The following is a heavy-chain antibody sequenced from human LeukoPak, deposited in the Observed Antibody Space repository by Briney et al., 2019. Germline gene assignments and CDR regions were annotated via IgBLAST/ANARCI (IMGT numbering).Heavy chain of an antibody. J-gene: IGHJ3*02. V-gene: IGHV3-11*01. CDR1: GFTFSDYY. CDR3: ARDRQRITMVRGPFDI. CDR2: ISSSGSTI. Sequence: PGGSLRLSCAASGFTFSDYYMSWIRQAPGKGLEWVSSISSSGSTIYYAESVKGRFTISRDTAKNTLYLQMNSLRAEDTAVYYCARDRQRITMVRGPFDIWGQGTVVTVSS. D-gene: IGHD3-10*01.